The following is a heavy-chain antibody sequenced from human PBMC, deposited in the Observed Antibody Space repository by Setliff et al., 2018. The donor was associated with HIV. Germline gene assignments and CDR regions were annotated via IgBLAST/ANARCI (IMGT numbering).Heavy chain of an antibody. Sequence: PGGSLRLSCAASGFTFTIYSLNWVRQAPGKGLEWVSSISSGGGYIYYADSVKGRFTISRDSAKNSVYLQMNSLRAEDTAVYYCARDSGPYYDYVWGTYRPEYFQHWGQGTLVTVSS. CDR3: ARDSGPYYDYVWGTYRPEYFQH. V-gene: IGHV3-21*01. J-gene: IGHJ1*01. CDR1: GFTFTIYS. D-gene: IGHD3-16*02. CDR2: ISSGGGYI.